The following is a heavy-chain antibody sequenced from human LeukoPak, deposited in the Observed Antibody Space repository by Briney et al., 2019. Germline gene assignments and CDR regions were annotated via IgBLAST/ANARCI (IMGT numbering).Heavy chain of an antibody. J-gene: IGHJ4*02. Sequence: SETLSLTCAVDGGSFSGYYWSWIRQPQGKGLEWIGEINHSGSTKYSPSLKSRVTISVDTSKNQFSLKLSSVTAADTAVYYCARSGYGSGRGRRFLDYWGQGTLVTVSS. D-gene: IGHD3-10*01. CDR3: ARSGYGSGRGRRFLDY. CDR2: INHSGST. V-gene: IGHV4-34*01. CDR1: GGSFSGYY.